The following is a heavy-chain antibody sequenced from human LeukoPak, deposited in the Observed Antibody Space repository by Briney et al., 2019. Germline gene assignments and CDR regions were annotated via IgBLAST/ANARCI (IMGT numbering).Heavy chain of an antibody. CDR1: GFTVSDFY. CDR3: ARGVGSFDH. Sequence: GGSLRLSCAASGFTVSDFYMSWIRQAPGEGLEWVSYITSSGSTIYYADSVEGRFTISRDNAKNSLYLQMNSLRSEDTAVYYCARGVGSFDHWGQGTLVTVSS. CDR2: ITSSGSTI. V-gene: IGHV3-11*01. J-gene: IGHJ4*02. D-gene: IGHD3-10*01.